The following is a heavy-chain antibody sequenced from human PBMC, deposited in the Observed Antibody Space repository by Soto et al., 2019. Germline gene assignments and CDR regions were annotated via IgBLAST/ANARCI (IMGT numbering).Heavy chain of an antibody. CDR1: GFTSSSYG. CDR2: ISGSGGRT. J-gene: IGHJ4*02. CDR3: AKISLRGYSGYDRAYFDS. Sequence: GGSLRLSCAASGFTSSSYGMSWVRQAPGKGLEWVSAISGSGGRTYYADSVKGRFTISRDNSKNTLYLQMNSPRAEDTAVFYCAKISLRGYSGYDRAYFDSWGQGTLVTVSS. V-gene: IGHV3-23*01. D-gene: IGHD5-12*01.